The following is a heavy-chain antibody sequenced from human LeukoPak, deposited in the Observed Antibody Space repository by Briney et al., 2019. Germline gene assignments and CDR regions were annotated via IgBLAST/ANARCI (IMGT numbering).Heavy chain of an antibody. CDR2: FSGSGGDT. J-gene: IGHJ5*02. Sequence: GGSLRLSCAASGFTFSSYAMSWVRQAPGKGLEWVSAFSGSGGDTYYADSVKGRFTISRDNSKNTLYLQMNSLRAEDTAVYYCAAVYYDILTGYFNPLEFDPWGQGTLVTVSS. V-gene: IGHV3-23*01. CDR3: AAVYYDILTGYFNPLEFDP. CDR1: GFTFSSYA. D-gene: IGHD3-9*01.